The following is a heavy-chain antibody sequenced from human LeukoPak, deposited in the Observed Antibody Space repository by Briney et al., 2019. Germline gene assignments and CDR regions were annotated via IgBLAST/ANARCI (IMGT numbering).Heavy chain of an antibody. CDR3: ARASYFYDSSGYPGYYFDY. CDR2: INPNSGGT. V-gene: IGHV1-2*02. Sequence: ASVKVSCKASGYTFTDYYMHWVRQAPGQGLEWMVWINPNSGGTNYAQKFQGRVTMTRDTSISTAYMELSRLRSDDTAVYYCARASYFYDSSGYPGYYFDYWGQGTLVTVSS. CDR1: GYTFTDYY. J-gene: IGHJ4*02. D-gene: IGHD3-22*01.